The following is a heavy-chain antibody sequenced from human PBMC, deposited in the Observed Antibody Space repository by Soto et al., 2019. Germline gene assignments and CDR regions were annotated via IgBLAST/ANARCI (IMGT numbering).Heavy chain of an antibody. CDR3: ARGVSTGVDY. CDR1: GYSFTSLD. Sequence: GASVKVSCKASGYSFTSLDINWVRQTAGQGLEWMGWMQPSTGRTGYAQKFQGRVTMTRDTSINTAYMELTTLTSDDTAFYYCARGVSTGVDYWGQGTLVTVSS. J-gene: IGHJ4*02. D-gene: IGHD1-26*01. CDR2: MQPSTGRT. V-gene: IGHV1-8*01.